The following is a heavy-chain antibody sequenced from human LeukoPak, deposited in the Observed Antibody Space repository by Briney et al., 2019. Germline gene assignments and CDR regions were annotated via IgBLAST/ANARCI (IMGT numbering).Heavy chain of an antibody. CDR3: AKDISIEVAVAPDY. CDR2: ISGSGGST. CDR1: GFTFSSYA. D-gene: IGHD6-19*01. V-gene: IGHV3-43*02. Sequence: QPGGSLRLSCAASGFTFSSYAMSWVRQAPGKGLEWVSAISGSGGSTYYADSVKGRFTISRDNSKNSPYLQMNSLRTEDTALYYCAKDISIEVAVAPDYWGQGTLVTVSS. J-gene: IGHJ4*02.